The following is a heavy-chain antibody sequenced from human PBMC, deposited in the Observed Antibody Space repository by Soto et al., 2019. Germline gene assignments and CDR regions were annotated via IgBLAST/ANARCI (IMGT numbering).Heavy chain of an antibody. D-gene: IGHD6-19*01. V-gene: IGHV3-23*01. CDR2: ISGSGGST. CDR1: GFTFSSYA. Sequence: EVQLLESGGGLVQPGGSLRLSCAASGFTFSSYAMSWVRQAPGKGLEWVSAISGSGGSTYYADSVKGRFTISRDNSKNTLCLQMNSLRAEDTAVYYGAKARVEARGWGLDYWGQGTLVTVSS. J-gene: IGHJ4*02. CDR3: AKARVEARGWGLDY.